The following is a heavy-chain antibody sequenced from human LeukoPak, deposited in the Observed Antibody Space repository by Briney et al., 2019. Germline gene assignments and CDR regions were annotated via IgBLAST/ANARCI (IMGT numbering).Heavy chain of an antibody. CDR3: ARLYYYDSSGYYKGDAFDI. V-gene: IGHV5-51*01. CDR1: GYSFTSYW. D-gene: IGHD3-22*01. Sequence: HGESLKISCKGSGYSFTSYWIGWVRQMPGKGLEWMGIIYPGDSDTRYSPSFQGQVTISADKSISTAYLQWSSLKASDTAMYYCARLYYYDSSGYYKGDAFDIWGQGTMVTVSS. J-gene: IGHJ3*02. CDR2: IYPGDSDT.